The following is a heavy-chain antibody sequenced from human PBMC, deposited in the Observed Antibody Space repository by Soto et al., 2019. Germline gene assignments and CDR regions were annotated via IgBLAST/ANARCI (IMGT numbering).Heavy chain of an antibody. J-gene: IGHJ4*02. CDR3: ARVSRSELGTVEY. D-gene: IGHD1-1*01. Sequence: SETLSLTCTVSGASISNYYWSWIRQPAGKGLECLGRIYASGTTTYNPSLRSRVTMSVDTSKNQFSLNLNSVTAADTAVYYCARVSRSELGTVEYWGQGTLVTVSS. V-gene: IGHV4-4*07. CDR1: GASISNYY. CDR2: IYASGTT.